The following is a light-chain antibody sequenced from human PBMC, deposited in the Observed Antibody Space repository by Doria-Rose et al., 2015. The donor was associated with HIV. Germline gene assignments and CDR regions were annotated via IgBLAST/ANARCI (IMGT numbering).Light chain of an antibody. Sequence: DIQVTQSPSTLSASVGDTVTITRRASQSVSIWLAWYQQKPGKAPKLLIYKASTLESGVPSRFSGSGSGTEFTLTISSLQPDDFATYYCQQYNGQSRTFGQGTKVEFK. V-gene: IGKV1-5*03. CDR3: QQYNGQSRT. CDR1: QSVSIW. J-gene: IGKJ1*01. CDR2: KAS.